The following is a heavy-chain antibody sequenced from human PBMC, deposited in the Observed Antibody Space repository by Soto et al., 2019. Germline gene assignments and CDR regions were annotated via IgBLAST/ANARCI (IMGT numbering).Heavy chain of an antibody. CDR2: IYYSGST. Sequence: SETLSLTCTVSGGSISSSSYYWGWIRQPPGKGLEWIGSIYYSGSTYYNPSLKSRVTISVDTSKNQFSLKLSSVTAADTAVYYCARRDYGGTNYYGMDVWGQGTTVTVSS. CDR3: ARRDYGGTNYYGMDV. D-gene: IGHD4-17*01. J-gene: IGHJ6*02. CDR1: GGSISSSSYY. V-gene: IGHV4-39*01.